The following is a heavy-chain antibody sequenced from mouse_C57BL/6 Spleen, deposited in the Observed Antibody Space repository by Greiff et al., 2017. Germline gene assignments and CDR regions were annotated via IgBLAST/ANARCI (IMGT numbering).Heavy chain of an antibody. V-gene: IGHV6-6*01. Sequence: EVMLVESGGGLVQPGGSMKLSCAASGFTFSDAWMDWVRQSPEKGLEWVAEIRNKANNHATYYAESVKGRFTISRDDSKSSVYLQMNSLRAEDTGIYYCTVRSYYEYDGDFDYWGQGTTLTVSS. CDR1: GFTFSDAW. CDR3: TVRSYYEYDGDFDY. D-gene: IGHD2-4*01. CDR2: IRNKANNHAT. J-gene: IGHJ2*01.